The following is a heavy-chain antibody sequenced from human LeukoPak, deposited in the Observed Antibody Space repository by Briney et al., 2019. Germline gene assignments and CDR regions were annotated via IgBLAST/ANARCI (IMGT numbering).Heavy chain of an antibody. D-gene: IGHD4-17*01. CDR3: ARDYGDYKSDAFDI. J-gene: IGHJ3*02. CDR2: IYSGGST. Sequence: PGGSLRLSCAASGFTVSSNYMGWVRQAPGKGLEWVSVIYSGGSTYYADSVKGRFTISRDNSKNTLYLQMNSLRAEDTAVYYCARDYGDYKSDAFDIWGQGTMVTVSS. CDR1: GFTVSSNY. V-gene: IGHV3-53*01.